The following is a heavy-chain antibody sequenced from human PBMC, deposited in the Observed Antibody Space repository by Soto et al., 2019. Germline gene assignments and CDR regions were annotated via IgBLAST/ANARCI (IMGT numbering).Heavy chain of an antibody. CDR1: GGSFSGYY. V-gene: IGHV4-34*10. D-gene: IGHD2-15*01. J-gene: IGHJ5*02. CDR2: INHSGST. Sequence: SETLSLTCAVYGGSFSGYYWSWIRQPPGKGLEWIGEINHSGSTNYNPSLKSRVTMTRDTSISTAYMELSRLRSDDTAVYYCAREDCSGGSCYNWFDPWGQGTLVTVSS. CDR3: AREDCSGGSCYNWFDP.